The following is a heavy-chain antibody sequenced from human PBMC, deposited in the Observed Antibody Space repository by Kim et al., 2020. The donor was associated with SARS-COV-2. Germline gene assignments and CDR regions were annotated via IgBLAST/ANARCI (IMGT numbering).Heavy chain of an antibody. CDR3: ARDVGRGSLLWFGEFSNWFDP. CDR2: ISYDGSNK. Sequence: GGSLRLSCAASGFTFSSYAMHWVRQAPGKGLEWVAVISYDGSNKYYADSVKGRFTISRDNSKNTLYLQMNSLRAEDTAVYYCARDVGRGSLLWFGEFSNWFDPWGQGTLVTVSS. CDR1: GFTFSSYA. V-gene: IGHV3-30*04. J-gene: IGHJ5*02. D-gene: IGHD3-10*01.